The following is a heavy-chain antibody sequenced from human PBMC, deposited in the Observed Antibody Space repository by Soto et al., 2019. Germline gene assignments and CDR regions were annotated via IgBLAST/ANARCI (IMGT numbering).Heavy chain of an antibody. CDR1: GGTFSSHA. CDR3: ARENLRRGRDGYNISYYFDY. J-gene: IGHJ4*02. D-gene: IGHD5-12*01. Sequence: GASVKVSCKASGGTFSSHAISWVRQAPGQGLEWMGGIIPIFGTANYAQKFQGRVTITADESTSTAYMELSSLRSEDTAVYYCARENLRRGRDGYNISYYFDYWGQGTLVTVSS. CDR2: IIPIFGTA. V-gene: IGHV1-69*13.